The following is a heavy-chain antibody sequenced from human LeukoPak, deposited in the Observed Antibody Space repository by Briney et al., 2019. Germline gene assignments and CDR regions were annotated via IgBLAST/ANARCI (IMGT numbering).Heavy chain of an antibody. CDR3: AKEVVVPAAPLGFDP. J-gene: IGHJ5*02. CDR2: IRYDGSNK. V-gene: IGHV3-30*02. D-gene: IGHD2-2*01. CDR1: GFTFSSYG. Sequence: GGSLRLSCAASGFTFSSYGMHWVRQAPGKGLEWVAFIRYDGSNKYYADSVKGRFTISRDNSKNTLYLQMNSLRAEDTAVYYCAKEVVVPAAPLGFDPWGQGTLVTVSS.